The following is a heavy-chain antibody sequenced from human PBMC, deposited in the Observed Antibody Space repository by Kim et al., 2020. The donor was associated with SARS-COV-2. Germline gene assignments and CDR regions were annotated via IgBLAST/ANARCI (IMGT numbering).Heavy chain of an antibody. CDR1: GFTFSDYY. J-gene: IGHJ5*02. CDR3: ARGRQSAARGNWFDP. CDR2: ISGGADHI. V-gene: IGHV3-11*01. D-gene: IGHD6-6*01. Sequence: GGSLRLSCAASGFTFSDYYMSWIRQAPGKGLEWISYISGGADHIYYGDSVKGRFTISRDNAKKSLYLQMNSLRAEDTAVYHCARGRQSAARGNWFDPWGQGTLVTVSS.